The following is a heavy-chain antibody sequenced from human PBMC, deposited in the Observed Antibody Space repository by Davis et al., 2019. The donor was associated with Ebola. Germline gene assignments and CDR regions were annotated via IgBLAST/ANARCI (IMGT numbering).Heavy chain of an antibody. J-gene: IGHJ6*02. V-gene: IGHV3-11*01. Sequence: PGGSLRLSCEASGFSFSYYYMSWIRQAPGKGLEWLSYISGSGTTTYHVDSVKGRFTISRDNARSSLYLQMNNLRDDDTAVYYCAKSFSSSPRLRYYYGMDVWGQGTTVTVSS. D-gene: IGHD6-6*01. CDR1: GFSFSYYY. CDR2: ISGSGTTT. CDR3: AKSFSSSPRLRYYYGMDV.